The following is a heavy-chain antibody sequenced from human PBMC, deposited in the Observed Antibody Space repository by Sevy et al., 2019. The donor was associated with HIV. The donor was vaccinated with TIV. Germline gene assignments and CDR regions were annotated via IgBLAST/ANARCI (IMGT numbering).Heavy chain of an antibody. CDR3: ARDIVVVVAAISDYYGMDV. CDR1: GGSISSYY. D-gene: IGHD2-15*01. Sequence: SETLSLTCTVSGGSISSYYWSWIRQPAGKGLEWIGRIYTSGNTKYNPSLKSRVTMSVDTSKNQFSLKLRSVTAADTAVYYCARDIVVVVAAISDYYGMDVWGQGTTVTVSS. J-gene: IGHJ6*02. V-gene: IGHV4-4*07. CDR2: IYTSGNT.